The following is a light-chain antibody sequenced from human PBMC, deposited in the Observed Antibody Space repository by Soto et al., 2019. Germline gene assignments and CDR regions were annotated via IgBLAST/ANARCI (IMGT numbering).Light chain of an antibody. Sequence: DLQMTQSPSTLSASVGDRVTITCRASQSISSWLAWYQQKPGKAPKLLIYKASSLESGVPSRFSGNGSGTAFTLNISSLQPDDFATYYCQQYNSYPYTFGQGTKLEIK. CDR3: QQYNSYPYT. J-gene: IGKJ2*01. CDR2: KAS. V-gene: IGKV1-5*03. CDR1: QSISSW.